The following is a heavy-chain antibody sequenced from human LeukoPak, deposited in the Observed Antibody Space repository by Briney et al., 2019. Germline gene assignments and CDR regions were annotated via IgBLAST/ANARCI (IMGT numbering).Heavy chain of an antibody. D-gene: IGHD3-10*02. CDR2: INWNGGST. CDR1: GFTFDDYG. Sequence: GGSLRLSCAASGFTFDDYGMSWVRQALGKGLEWVSGINWNGGSTGYADSVKGRFTISRDNAKNSLYLQMNSLRAEDTAVYYCAELDITMIGGVWGKGTTVTISS. V-gene: IGHV3-20*04. CDR3: AELDITMIGGV. J-gene: IGHJ6*04.